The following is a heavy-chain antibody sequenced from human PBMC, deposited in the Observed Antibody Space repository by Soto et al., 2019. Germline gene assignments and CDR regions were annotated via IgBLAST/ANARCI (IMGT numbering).Heavy chain of an antibody. J-gene: IGHJ4*02. V-gene: IGHV1-18*01. D-gene: IGHD6-13*01. Sequence: QVQLVQSGAEVKKPGASVKVSCKASGYTFTSYGISWVRQAPGQGLEWMGWISAYNGNTNYAQKLQGXVAIPTXXSTSTAYMELRSLRSDDTAVYYCARVIAAAVDFDYWGQGTLVTVSS. CDR1: GYTFTSYG. CDR2: ISAYNGNT. CDR3: ARVIAAAVDFDY.